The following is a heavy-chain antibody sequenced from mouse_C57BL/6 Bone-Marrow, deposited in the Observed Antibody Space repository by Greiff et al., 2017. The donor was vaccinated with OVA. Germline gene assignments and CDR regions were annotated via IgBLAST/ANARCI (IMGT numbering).Heavy chain of an antibody. CDR1: GFTFSDYG. J-gene: IGHJ1*03. CDR2: ISSGSSTI. CDR3: ARPAFTTVWYFDV. D-gene: IGHD1-1*01. Sequence: DVQLQESGGGLVKPGGSLKLSCAASGFTFSDYGMHWVRQAPEKGLEWVAYISSGSSTIYYADTVKGRFTISRDNAKNTLFLQMTSLRSEDTAMYYCARPAFTTVWYFDVWGTGTTVTVSS. V-gene: IGHV5-17*01.